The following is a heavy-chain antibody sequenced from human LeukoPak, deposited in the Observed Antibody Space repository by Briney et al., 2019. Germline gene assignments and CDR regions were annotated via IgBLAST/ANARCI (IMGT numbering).Heavy chain of an antibody. CDR1: GFTVSSNE. Sequence: GGSLRLSCADSGFTVSSNEMSWVRQAPGKGLEWVSFISGGSTYYADSVKGRFTISRDNSKNTLYLQMNSLRAEDTAVYYCARDSDKWLRFGGGWGQGTLVTVSS. J-gene: IGHJ4*02. CDR2: ISGGST. V-gene: IGHV3-38-3*01. CDR3: ARDSDKWLRFGGG. D-gene: IGHD5-12*01.